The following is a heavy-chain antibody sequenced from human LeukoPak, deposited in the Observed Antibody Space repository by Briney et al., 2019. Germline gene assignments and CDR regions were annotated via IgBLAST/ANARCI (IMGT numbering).Heavy chain of an antibody. D-gene: IGHD3-3*01. Sequence: SETLSLTCAVYGGSFSGYYWSWIRQPPGKGLEWIGEINHSGSTNYNPSLKSRVTISVDTSNNQFSLKLSSVTAADTAVYYCARNPITYYDFWSGYYVYYGMDVWGQGTTVTVSS. CDR2: INHSGST. CDR1: GGSFSGYY. V-gene: IGHV4-34*01. CDR3: ARNPITYYDFWSGYYVYYGMDV. J-gene: IGHJ6*02.